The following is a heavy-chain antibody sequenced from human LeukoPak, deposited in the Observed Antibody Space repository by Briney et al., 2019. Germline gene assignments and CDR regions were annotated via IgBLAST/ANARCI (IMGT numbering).Heavy chain of an antibody. CDR1: GGSISSGGYY. CDR2: IYHSGST. D-gene: IGHD2-8*01. Sequence: SETLSLTCTVSGGSISSGGYYWSRIRQPPGKGLEWIGYIYHSGSTYYNPSLKSRVTISVDRSKNQFSLKLSSVTAADTAVYYCARVTGTNGPPYYYYYYYMDVWGKGTTVTVSS. V-gene: IGHV4-30-2*01. CDR3: ARVTGTNGPPYYYYYYYMDV. J-gene: IGHJ6*03.